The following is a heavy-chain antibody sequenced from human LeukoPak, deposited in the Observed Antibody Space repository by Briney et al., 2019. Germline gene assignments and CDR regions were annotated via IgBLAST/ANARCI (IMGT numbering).Heavy chain of an antibody. CDR2: ISGSGGST. V-gene: IGHV3-23*01. CDR3: AKDPFHWGTIYFDY. CDR1: GFTFSNYA. J-gene: IGHJ4*02. D-gene: IGHD7-27*01. Sequence: GGSLRLSCAASGFTFSNYALSWVRQAPGKGLEWVSDISGSGGSTYYADSVKGRFTISRDNSKSTLYLQINSLRAEDTAVYYCAKDPFHWGTIYFDYWGQGTLVTVSS.